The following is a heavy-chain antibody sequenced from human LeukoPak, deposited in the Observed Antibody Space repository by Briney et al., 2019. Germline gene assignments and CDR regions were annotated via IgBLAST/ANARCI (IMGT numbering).Heavy chain of an antibody. D-gene: IGHD3-10*01. J-gene: IGHJ4*02. CDR3: ARGSLVHYYGSGSYRIRAGFDS. V-gene: IGHV3-30*04. CDR1: GFAFSSYA. Sequence: GRSLRLSCAASGFAFSSYAMHWIRQAPGKGLEWVAIISYDGITESYSDSVKGRFTISRDNAKNSLYLQMNSLRAEDTAVYYCARGSLVHYYGSGSYRIRAGFDSWGQGTLVTVSS. CDR2: ISYDGITE.